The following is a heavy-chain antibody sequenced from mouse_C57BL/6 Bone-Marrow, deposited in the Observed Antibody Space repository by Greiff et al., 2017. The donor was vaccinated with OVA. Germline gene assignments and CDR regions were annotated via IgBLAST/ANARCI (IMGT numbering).Heavy chain of an antibody. CDR3: ARHYSAWFAY. D-gene: IGHD1-1*02. V-gene: IGHV1-82*01. J-gene: IGHJ3*01. CDR1: GYAFSSSW. CDR2: IYPGDGDT. Sequence: VQVVESGPELVKPGASVKISCKASGYAFSSSWMNWVKQRPGKGLEWIGRIYPGDGDTNYNGKFKGKATLTADKSSSTAYMQLSSLTSEDSAVYFCARHYSAWFAYWGQGTLVTVSA.